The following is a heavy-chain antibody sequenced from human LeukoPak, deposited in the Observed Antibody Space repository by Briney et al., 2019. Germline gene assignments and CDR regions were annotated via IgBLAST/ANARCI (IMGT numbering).Heavy chain of an antibody. CDR3: ARARGWQPNYYYYYMDV. D-gene: IGHD2-15*01. Sequence: GGSLRLSCTPSGFTFNSYAMFWVRQAPGKGLEWVSLIWYDGSNKHSADSVKGRFTISRDNSKNTLYLQMNSLRAEDTAVYYCARARGWQPNYYYYYMDVWGAGTTVTVSS. V-gene: IGHV3-33*07. CDR1: GFTFNSYA. J-gene: IGHJ6*03. CDR2: IWYDGSNK.